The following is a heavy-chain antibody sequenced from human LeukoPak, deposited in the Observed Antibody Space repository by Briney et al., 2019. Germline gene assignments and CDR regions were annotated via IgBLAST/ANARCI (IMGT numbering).Heavy chain of an antibody. V-gene: IGHV4-59*01. CDR1: GGSISSYY. J-gene: IGHJ4*02. CDR3: ARDREGGDY. CDR2: IYYSGNP. D-gene: IGHD1-26*01. Sequence: SETLSLTCTVSGGSISSYYWSWIRQPPGKGLEWIGYIYYSGNPNYNPSLKSRVTMSIDTSKNQFSLKLRSVTAADTAVYYCARDREGGDYWGQGTLVTVPS.